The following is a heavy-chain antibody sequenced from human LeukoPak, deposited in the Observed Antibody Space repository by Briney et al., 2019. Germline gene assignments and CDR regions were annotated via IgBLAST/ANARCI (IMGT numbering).Heavy chain of an antibody. CDR2: FYTEDGET. Sequence: SVTVSCKVSGYTLTELSMHWVRHAPGKGLEWKGGFYTEDGETIYAQKFQGRVTMTEDTSTDTDYMELSSLRSEDTAVYYCATRASSQLNLYYFDYWGQGTLVTVSS. V-gene: IGHV1-24*01. D-gene: IGHD2-2*01. J-gene: IGHJ4*02. CDR3: ATRASSQLNLYYFDY. CDR1: GYTLTELS.